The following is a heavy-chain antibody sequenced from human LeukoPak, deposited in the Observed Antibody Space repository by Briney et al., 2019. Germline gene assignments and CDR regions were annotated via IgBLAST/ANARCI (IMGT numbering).Heavy chain of an antibody. CDR1: GFTFTNNL. Sequence: ASVTVSCKASGFTFTNNLIHWVRQAPGQGLEWMGWIGPCNDNTNYAQKFQGRVTMPTDTSKSTAYIELSPLRSDDTAVYYCAKDHPYDFDYWGQGTLVTVSS. J-gene: IGHJ4*02. CDR2: IGPCNDNT. CDR3: AKDHPYDFDY. V-gene: IGHV1-18*04. D-gene: IGHD2-8*01.